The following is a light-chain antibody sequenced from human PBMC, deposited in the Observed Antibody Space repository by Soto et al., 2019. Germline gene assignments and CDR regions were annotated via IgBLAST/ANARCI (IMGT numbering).Light chain of an antibody. CDR2: EVS. V-gene: IGLV2-8*01. CDR3: SSYAGSNNYV. CDR1: SSDVGGYNY. J-gene: IGLJ1*01. Sequence: SALAQPPSAYGSPGQSVTISCTGTSSDVGGYNYVSWYQQHPGKAPKLMIYEVSKRPSGVPDRFSGSKSGNTASLTVSGLQAEDEADYYCSSYAGSNNYVFGTGTKVTV.